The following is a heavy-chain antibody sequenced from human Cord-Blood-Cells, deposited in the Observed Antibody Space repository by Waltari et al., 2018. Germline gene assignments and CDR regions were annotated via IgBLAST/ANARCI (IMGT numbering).Heavy chain of an antibody. J-gene: IGHJ6*02. Sequence: EVQLVESGGGLVQPGGSLRLSCAASGFTSSSYWMHWVRQAPGKGLVWVSRINSDGSSTSYADSVKGRFTISRDNAKNTLYLQMNSLRAEDTAVYYCARSIRLPTVTTYYYYYGMDVWGQGTTVTVSS. CDR1: GFTSSSYW. V-gene: IGHV3-74*01. D-gene: IGHD4-17*01. CDR3: ARSIRLPTVTTYYYYYGMDV. CDR2: INSDGSST.